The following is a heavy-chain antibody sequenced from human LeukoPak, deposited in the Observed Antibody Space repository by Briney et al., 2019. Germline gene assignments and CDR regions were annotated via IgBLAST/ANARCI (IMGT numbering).Heavy chain of an antibody. CDR1: GFTFSDC. CDR3: ARDYKYAFDN. V-gene: IGHV3-48*01. D-gene: IGHD5-24*01. CDR2: IGIDSGNT. J-gene: IGHJ4*02. Sequence: PGGSLGLSCAASGFTFSDCMNWVRQAPGKGLEWISYIGIDSGNTNYADSVKGRFTISGDKAKNSLYLQMNSLRVEDTAVYYCARDYKYAFDNWGQGTLVTVSS.